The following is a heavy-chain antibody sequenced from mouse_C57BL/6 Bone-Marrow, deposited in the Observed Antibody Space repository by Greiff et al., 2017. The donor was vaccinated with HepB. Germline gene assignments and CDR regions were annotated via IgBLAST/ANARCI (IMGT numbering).Heavy chain of an antibody. CDR1: GFTFSDYY. Sequence: EVHLVESEGGLVQPGSSMKLSCTASGFTFSDYYMAWIRQVPEKGLEWVAKINYDGSSTYYLDSLKSRFIISRDNAKNILYLQMSSLKSEDTATYYCARDSAYYGSSYWYFDVWGTGTTVTVSS. CDR2: INYDGSST. V-gene: IGHV5-16*01. J-gene: IGHJ1*03. CDR3: ARDSAYYGSSYWYFDV. D-gene: IGHD1-1*01.